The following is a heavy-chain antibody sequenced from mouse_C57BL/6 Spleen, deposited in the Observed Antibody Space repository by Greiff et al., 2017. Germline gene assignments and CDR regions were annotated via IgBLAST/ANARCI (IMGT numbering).Heavy chain of an antibody. CDR1: GFTFSSYG. CDR2: ISSGGSYT. D-gene: IGHD3-3*01. J-gene: IGHJ3*01. CDR3: ARHARDEGFAY. V-gene: IGHV5-6*01. Sequence: EVKLVESGGDLVKPGGSLKLSCAASGFTFSSYGMSWVRQTPDKRLEWVATISSGGSYTYYPDSVKGRFTISRDNAKNTLYLQMSSLKSEDTAMYYCARHARDEGFAYWGQGTLVTVSA.